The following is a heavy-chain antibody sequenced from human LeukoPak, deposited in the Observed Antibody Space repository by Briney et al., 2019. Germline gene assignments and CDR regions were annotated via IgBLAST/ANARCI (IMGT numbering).Heavy chain of an antibody. Sequence: SVKVSCKASGGTFSSYAISWVRQAPGQGLEWMGGIIPIFGTANYAQKFQGRVTITADESTSTAYTELSSLRSEDTAVYYCARARRGYDWAFDYWGQGTLVTVSS. CDR2: IIPIFGTA. D-gene: IGHD5-12*01. CDR1: GGTFSSYA. J-gene: IGHJ4*02. V-gene: IGHV1-69*13. CDR3: ARARRGYDWAFDY.